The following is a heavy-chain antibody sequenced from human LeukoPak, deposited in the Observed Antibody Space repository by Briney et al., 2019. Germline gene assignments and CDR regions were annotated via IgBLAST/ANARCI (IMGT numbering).Heavy chain of an antibody. J-gene: IGHJ4*02. CDR2: IYYSGST. CDR3: ARVDPDSSSTLEVFDY. V-gene: IGHV4-59*01. CDR1: GGSISSYY. Sequence: SETLSLTCTVSGGSISSYYWSWIRQPPGKGLEWMWYIYYSGSTNYNPSLKSRVTISVDTSKNQFSLKLSSVTAADTAVYYCARVDPDSSSTLEVFDYWGQGTLVTVSS. D-gene: IGHD6-6*01.